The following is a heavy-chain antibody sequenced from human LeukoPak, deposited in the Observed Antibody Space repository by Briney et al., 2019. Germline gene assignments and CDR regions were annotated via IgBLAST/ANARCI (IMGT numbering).Heavy chain of an antibody. V-gene: IGHV4-61*02. J-gene: IGHJ4*02. D-gene: IGHD5-18*01. CDR3: ARGGGYSYGYADY. CDR1: GGSISSGSYY. Sequence: PSETLSLTCTVSGGSISSGSYYWSWIRQPAGKGLEWIGRIYTSGSTNYNPSLKSRVTISVDTSKNQFSLKLSSVTAADTAVYYCARGGGYSYGYADYWGQGTLVTVSS. CDR2: IYTSGST.